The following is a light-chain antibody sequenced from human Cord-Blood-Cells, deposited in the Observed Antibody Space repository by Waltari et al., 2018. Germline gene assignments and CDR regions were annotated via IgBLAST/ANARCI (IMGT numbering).Light chain of an antibody. J-gene: IGLJ3*02. CDR1: SSNLGSNT. Sequence: QSVLTQPPSASGTPGQRVTISCSGSSSNLGSNTVNWYQPLPGTAPKLLIYSNHQRPSGVPDRFSGSKSGTSASLAISGLQSEDEADYYCAAWDDSLNVWVFGGGTKLTVL. CDR3: AAWDDSLNVWV. V-gene: IGLV1-44*01. CDR2: SNH.